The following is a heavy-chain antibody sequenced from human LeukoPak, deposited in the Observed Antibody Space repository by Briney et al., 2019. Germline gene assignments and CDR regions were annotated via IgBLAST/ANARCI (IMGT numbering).Heavy chain of an antibody. V-gene: IGHV3-11*03. Sequence: PGGSLRLSCAASGFTFSDYYMSWIRQAPGKGLEWVSYISSSSSYTNYADSVKGRFTISRDNAKNSLYLQMNSLRAEDTAVYYCAKAFRTTVTTGYWGQGTLVTVSS. D-gene: IGHD4-17*01. CDR1: GFTFSDYY. CDR3: AKAFRTTVTTGY. CDR2: ISSSSSYT. J-gene: IGHJ4*02.